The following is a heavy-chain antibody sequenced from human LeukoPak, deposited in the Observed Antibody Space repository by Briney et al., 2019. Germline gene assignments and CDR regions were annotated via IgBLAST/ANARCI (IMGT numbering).Heavy chain of an antibody. V-gene: IGHV3-23*01. J-gene: IGHJ4*02. CDR3: ARGVRMAVAGNIDY. D-gene: IGHD6-19*01. CDR1: GFTFSSYA. CDR2: ISGSGGST. Sequence: GSLRLSCAASGFTFSSYAMSWVRQAPGKGLEWVSAISGSGGSTYYADSVKGRFTTSRDNSKNTLYLQMNSLRAEDTAVYYCARGVRMAVAGNIDYWGQGTLVTVSS.